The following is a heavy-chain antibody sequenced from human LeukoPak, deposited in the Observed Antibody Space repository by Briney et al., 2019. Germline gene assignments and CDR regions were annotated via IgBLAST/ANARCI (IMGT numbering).Heavy chain of an antibody. Sequence: PSETLSLTCTVSGGSISSYYWSWIRQPPGKGLEWIGYIYYSGSTNYNPSLKSRVTISVDTSKNQFSLKLTSVTAADAAVYYCARVSGYDWESFYDYWGQGTLVTVSS. V-gene: IGHV4-59*01. CDR3: ARVSGYDWESFYDY. J-gene: IGHJ4*02. CDR1: GGSISSYY. CDR2: IYYSGST. D-gene: IGHD5-12*01.